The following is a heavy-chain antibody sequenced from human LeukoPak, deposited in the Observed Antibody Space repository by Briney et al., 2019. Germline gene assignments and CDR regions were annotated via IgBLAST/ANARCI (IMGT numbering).Heavy chain of an antibody. CDR2: IYYSGST. Sequence: SETLSLTCTVSGGSISSSSYYWGWIRQPPGKGLEWIGSIYYSGSTYYNPSLKSRVTISVDTSKNQYSLKLSSVTAADTAVYYCARHITIFGVHIPSFDYWGEGTLVTVSS. V-gene: IGHV4-39*01. CDR3: ARHITIFGVHIPSFDY. CDR1: GGSISSSSYY. J-gene: IGHJ4*02. D-gene: IGHD3-3*01.